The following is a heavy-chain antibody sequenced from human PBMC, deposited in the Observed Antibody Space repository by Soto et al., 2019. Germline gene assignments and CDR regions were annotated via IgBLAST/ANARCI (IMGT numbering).Heavy chain of an antibody. CDR3: ARGYYYGSGSYYKTNNWFDP. D-gene: IGHD3-10*01. CDR2: IYYSGST. V-gene: IGHV4-30-4*01. J-gene: IGHJ5*02. Sequence: PSETLSLTCTVSGGSISSGDYYWSWIRQPPGKGLEWIGYIYYSGSTYYNPSLKSRVTISVDTSKNQFSLKLSSVTAADTAVYYCARGYYYGSGSYYKTNNWFDPWGQGTLVTVSS. CDR1: GGSISSGDYY.